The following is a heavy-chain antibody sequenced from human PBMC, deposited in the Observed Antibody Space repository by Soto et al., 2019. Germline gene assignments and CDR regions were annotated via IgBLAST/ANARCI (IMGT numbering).Heavy chain of an antibody. CDR3: ARDKASSSNTLYYYYYGMDV. CDR1: GGSTRSYY. Sequence: PSETLSLTCTVSGGSTRSYYWSWIRQPPGEGLEWIGDIYYSGSTNYNPSLKSRVTISVDTSKNQFSLKLSSVTAADTAVYYCARDKASSSNTLYYYYYGMDVWGQGTTVTVSS. J-gene: IGHJ6*02. D-gene: IGHD6-13*01. V-gene: IGHV4-59*01. CDR2: IYYSGST.